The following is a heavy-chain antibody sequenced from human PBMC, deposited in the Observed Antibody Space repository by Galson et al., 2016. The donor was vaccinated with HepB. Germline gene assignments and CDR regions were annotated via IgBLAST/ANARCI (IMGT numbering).Heavy chain of an antibody. Sequence: SLRLSCAASGFTFNKYAMHWVRQAPGKGLEWVAADYAHGGRKFYAHGVKGRFTISRDSANNMLFLQMTSLRADDTAVYYCAKRHEYCPPVGCSVDYWGQGTLVSVSS. CDR1: GFTFNKYA. CDR2: DYAHGGRK. J-gene: IGHJ4*02. CDR3: AKRHEYCPPVGCSVDY. V-gene: IGHV3-30*18. D-gene: IGHD3-10*02.